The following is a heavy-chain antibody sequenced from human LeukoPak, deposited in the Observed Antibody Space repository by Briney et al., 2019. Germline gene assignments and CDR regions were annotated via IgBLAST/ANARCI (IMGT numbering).Heavy chain of an antibody. V-gene: IGHV3-30-3*01. CDR2: ISYDGSNK. CDR1: GFTFSSYA. J-gene: IGHJ4*02. CDR3: ARAPMYYYDSSGYLLY. Sequence: GRSLRLSCAASGFTFSSYAMHWVRQAPGKGLEWVAVISYDGSNKYYADSVKGRFTISRDNPKNTLYLQMNSLRAEDTAVYYCARAPMYYYDSSGYLLYWGQGTLVTVSS. D-gene: IGHD3-22*01.